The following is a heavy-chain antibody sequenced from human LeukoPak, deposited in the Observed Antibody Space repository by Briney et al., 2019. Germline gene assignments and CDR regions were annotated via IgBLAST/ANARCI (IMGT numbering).Heavy chain of an antibody. CDR2: IWYDGSNK. CDR1: GFTSSSYG. V-gene: IGHV3-33*06. D-gene: IGHD1-14*01. CDR3: AKAPNANQDVFFDY. Sequence: PGGSLRLSCAASGFTSSSYGMHWVRQAPGKGLEWVAVIWYDGSNKYYADSVKGRFTISRDISRNMLYLQMNSLRAEDTAVYYCAKAPNANQDVFFDYWGLGTLVTVSS. J-gene: IGHJ4*02.